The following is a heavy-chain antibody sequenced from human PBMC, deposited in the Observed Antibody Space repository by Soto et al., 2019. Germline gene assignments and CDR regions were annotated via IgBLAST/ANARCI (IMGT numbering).Heavy chain of an antibody. CDR1: GGSISRSSYY. D-gene: IGHD6-19*01. CDR2: IYYSGST. CDR3: ARHFGQWLVPYYFDY. J-gene: IGHJ4*02. Sequence: AETLSLTCTVSGGSISRSSYYWGWIRQPPGKGLEWIGSIYYSGSTYYNPSLKSRVTVSVDTSKNQFSLKLSSVTAADTAVYYCARHFGQWLVPYYFDYWGQGTLVTVS. V-gene: IGHV4-39*01.